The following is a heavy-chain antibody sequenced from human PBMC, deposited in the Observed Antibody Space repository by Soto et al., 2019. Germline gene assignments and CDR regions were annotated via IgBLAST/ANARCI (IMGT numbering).Heavy chain of an antibody. CDR1: GFTFSSYW. CDR2: INSDGSST. D-gene: IGHD3-22*01. Sequence: EVQLVVSGGGLVQPGGSLRLSCAASGFTFSSYWMHWVRQAPGKGLVWVSRINSDGSSTSYADSVKGRFTISRDNAKNTLYLQRNSLRAEDTAVYYCAIRASYYDSSGYFDYWGQGTLVTVSS. J-gene: IGHJ4*02. V-gene: IGHV3-74*01. CDR3: AIRASYYDSSGYFDY.